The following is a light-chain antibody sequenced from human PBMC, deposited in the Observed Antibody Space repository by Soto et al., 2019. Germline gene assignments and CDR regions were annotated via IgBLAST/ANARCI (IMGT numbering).Light chain of an antibody. J-gene: IGKJ5*01. V-gene: IGKV3-11*01. CDR3: QQRSNWPT. Sequence: EIVLTQSPATLSLSPWERATLSCRASQSISFSLTWYQHKPGQAPRLLIYDASNRATGIPARFSGSGYGTDFTPTISSLEPEDFAVYYCQQRSNWPTFGQGTRLEIK. CDR1: QSISFS. CDR2: DAS.